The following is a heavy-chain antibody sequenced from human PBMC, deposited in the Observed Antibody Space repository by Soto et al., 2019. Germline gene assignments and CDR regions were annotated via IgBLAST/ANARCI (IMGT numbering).Heavy chain of an antibody. V-gene: IGHV3-30*03. J-gene: IGHJ4*02. CDR2: ISYDGSDR. D-gene: IGHD2-15*01. CDR3: ARSTYCNGGSCYPQY. Sequence: GGSLRLSGYGPGFTLSDYGFHWGRQAPGKGLEWVAMISYDGSDRYYRDSVQGRFTISRDDSKNTVFLQMNSLRTEDTAMYYCARSTYCNGGSCYPQYWGPGTLVTVSS. CDR1: GFTLSDYG.